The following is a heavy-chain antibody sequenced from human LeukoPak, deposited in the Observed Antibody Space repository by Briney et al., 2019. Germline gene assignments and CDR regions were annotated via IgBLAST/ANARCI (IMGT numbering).Heavy chain of an antibody. V-gene: IGHV4-34*01. D-gene: IGHD3-3*02. J-gene: IGHJ6*03. Sequence: SETLSLTCAVYGGSFSGYYWSWIRQPPGKGLEWIGEINHSGSTNYNPSLKSRVTISVDTSKNQFSLKLSSVTAADTAVYYCARAFYPGYYSYMAVWGKGTTVTVSS. CDR2: INHSGST. CDR3: ARAFYPGYYSYMAV. CDR1: GGSFSGYY.